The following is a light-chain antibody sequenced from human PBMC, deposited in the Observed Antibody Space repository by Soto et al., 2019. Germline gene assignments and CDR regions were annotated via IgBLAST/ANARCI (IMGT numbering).Light chain of an antibody. CDR2: DAS. CDR3: QQYDRWPVT. Sequence: EVVMTQSPATLSVSPGERVTFSCRASQSVTTNLAWYQHKPGQSPRLLISDASTGASGIPHRFSGIGSGTEFTLTIDRLQSADFAVYYCQQYDRWPVTVGGGTKVEIK. V-gene: IGKV3-15*01. CDR1: QSVTTN. J-gene: IGKJ4*01.